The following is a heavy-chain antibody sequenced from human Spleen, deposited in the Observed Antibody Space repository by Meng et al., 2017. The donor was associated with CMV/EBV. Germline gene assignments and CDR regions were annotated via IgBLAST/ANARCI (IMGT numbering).Heavy chain of an antibody. V-gene: IGHV1-8*03. D-gene: IGHD3-3*01. CDR2: MNPNSGNS. CDR1: TFTSYD. Sequence: TFTSYDINWVRQASGQGLEWMGWMNPNSGNSDYAQKFQGRVTITRNTSISTAYMELSSLRSEDTAVYYCARGRYYDFWSGYHYTVDYWGQGTLVTVSS. J-gene: IGHJ4*02. CDR3: ARGRYYDFWSGYHYTVDY.